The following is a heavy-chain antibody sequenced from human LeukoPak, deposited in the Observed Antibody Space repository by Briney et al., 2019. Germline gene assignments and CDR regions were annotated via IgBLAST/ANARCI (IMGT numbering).Heavy chain of an antibody. Sequence: PGGSLRLYCDASGFSISDYYMSWIRQSPVKGLEWISYITSGAGSTKYADSVKGRFTISRDKAKNSVALQLNSLRPEDTAVYYCTKERRGTYYAFESWGQGTLVTVSS. CDR2: ITSGAGST. D-gene: IGHD3-16*01. CDR1: GFSISDYY. J-gene: IGHJ4*02. V-gene: IGHV3-11*01. CDR3: TKERRGTYYAFES.